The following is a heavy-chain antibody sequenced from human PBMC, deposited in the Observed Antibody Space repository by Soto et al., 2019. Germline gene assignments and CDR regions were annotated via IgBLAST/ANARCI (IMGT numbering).Heavy chain of an antibody. D-gene: IGHD3-22*01. Sequence: PGGSLRLSCAASGFTFSSFAMSWVRQAPGKGLEWVSVFSDSGGSTYYADSVKGRFTISRDNSKSTLYLQMNSLRGDDTAIYYCSKAISGYYDPPAYWGQGTQVTVSS. V-gene: IGHV3-23*01. CDR1: GFTFSSFA. J-gene: IGHJ4*02. CDR2: FSDSGGST. CDR3: SKAISGYYDPPAY.